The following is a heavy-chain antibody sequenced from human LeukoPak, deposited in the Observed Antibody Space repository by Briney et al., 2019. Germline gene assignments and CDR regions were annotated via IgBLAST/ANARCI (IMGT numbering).Heavy chain of an antibody. Sequence: ASVKVSCKASGYTFTGYYMHWVRQAPGQGLEWMGWINPNSGGTNYAQKFQGRVTMTRDTSISTAYMELSRLRSEDTAVYYCARVRKTTVTTFDYWGQGTLVTVSS. CDR3: ARVRKTTVTTFDY. J-gene: IGHJ4*02. CDR2: INPNSGGT. D-gene: IGHD4-17*01. CDR1: GYTFTGYY. V-gene: IGHV1-2*02.